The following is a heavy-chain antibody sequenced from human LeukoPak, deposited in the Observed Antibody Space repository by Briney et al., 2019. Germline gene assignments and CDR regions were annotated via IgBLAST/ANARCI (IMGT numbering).Heavy chain of an antibody. D-gene: IGHD3-22*01. CDR3: AKGHYYDSSGYYY. CDR1: GFTFSSYG. CDR2: ISYDGSHE. V-gene: IGHV3-30*18. J-gene: IGHJ4*02. Sequence: PGGSLRLSCAASGFTFSSYGMHWVRQAPGKGLEWVTLISYDGSHEYYADSVKGRFTISRDNSKNTLYLQMNSLRAEDTAVYYCAKGHYYDSSGYYYWGQGTLVTVSS.